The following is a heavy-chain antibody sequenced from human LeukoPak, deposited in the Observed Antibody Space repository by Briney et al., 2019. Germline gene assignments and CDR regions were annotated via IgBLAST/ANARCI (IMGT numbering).Heavy chain of an antibody. J-gene: IGHJ5*02. Sequence: PSETLSLTCTVSGGSISSHYWSWIRQPPGKGLGWIGYIYYSGSTNYNPSLKSRVTISVDTSKNQFSLKLSSVTAADTAVYYCARLIGGIAAAGTISWFDPWGQGTLVTVSS. CDR2: IYYSGST. CDR3: ARLIGGIAAAGTISWFDP. D-gene: IGHD6-13*01. CDR1: GGSISSHY. V-gene: IGHV4-59*11.